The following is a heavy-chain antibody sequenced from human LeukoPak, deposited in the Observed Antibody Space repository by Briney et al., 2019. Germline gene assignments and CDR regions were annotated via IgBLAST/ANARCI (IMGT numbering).Heavy chain of an antibody. Sequence: ASVKVSCKVSGYTLTELSMHWVRQAPGKGLEWMGGFDPEDGETIYAQKFQGRVTMTEDTSTDTAYMELSSLRSEDTAVYYCALYSSSWYYFDYWGQGTLVTVSS. J-gene: IGHJ4*02. CDR2: FDPEDGET. CDR1: GYTLTELS. CDR3: ALYSSSWYYFDY. D-gene: IGHD6-13*01. V-gene: IGHV1-24*01.